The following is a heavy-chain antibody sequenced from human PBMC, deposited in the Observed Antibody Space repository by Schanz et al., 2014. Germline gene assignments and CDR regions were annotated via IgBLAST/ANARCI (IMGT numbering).Heavy chain of an antibody. Sequence: QVQLVQSGPEVKKPGSSVKVSCKASGGTFSSFGINWVRQAPGQGLEWMGRIIPSLGLAKYEQKFQDKVTITADKSSDTAYMELSSLRSEDTAVYYCAREVGLYDRGWFDPWGQGTLVTVSS. D-gene: IGHD3-22*01. J-gene: IGHJ5*02. CDR3: AREVGLYDRGWFDP. V-gene: IGHV1-69*04. CDR2: IIPSLGLA. CDR1: GGTFSSFG.